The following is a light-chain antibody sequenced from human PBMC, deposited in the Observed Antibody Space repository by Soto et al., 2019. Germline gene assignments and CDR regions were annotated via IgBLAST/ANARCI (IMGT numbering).Light chain of an antibody. CDR2: EVS. J-gene: IGLJ2*01. V-gene: IGLV2-14*01. Sequence: QSVLTQPPSASGSPGQSVTISCTGTSSDVGGYNYVSWSQQHPGKAPKLMIYEVSNRPSGVSNRFSGSKSGNTASLTISGLQAEDEADYYCSSYTSSSTLVIFGGGTKLTVL. CDR1: SSDVGGYNY. CDR3: SSYTSSSTLVI.